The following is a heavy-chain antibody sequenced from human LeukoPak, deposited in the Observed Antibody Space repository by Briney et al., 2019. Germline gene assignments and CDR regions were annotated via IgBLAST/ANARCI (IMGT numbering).Heavy chain of an antibody. CDR3: ARGYYGSGSYHNFDY. V-gene: IGHV4-4*07. CDR2: IYTSGST. Sequence: PSETLSLTCTVSGGSISSYYWSWIRQPAGKGLEWIGRIYTSGSTNYNPSLKSRVTMSVDTSKNQFSLKLSSVTAADTAVYYCARGYYGSGSYHNFDYWGQGTLVTVSS. J-gene: IGHJ4*02. D-gene: IGHD3-10*01. CDR1: GGSISSYY.